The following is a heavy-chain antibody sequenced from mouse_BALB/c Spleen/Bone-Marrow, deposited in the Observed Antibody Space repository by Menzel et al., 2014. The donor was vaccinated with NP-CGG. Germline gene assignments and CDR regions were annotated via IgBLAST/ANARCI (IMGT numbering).Heavy chain of an antibody. J-gene: IGHJ2*01. CDR1: GFTFSNCG. V-gene: IGHV5-17*02. CDR3: ARSHFYGNYFDY. Sequence: EVQLVESGGGLVQPGGSRKLSCAASGFTFSNCGMHWFRQSPEKGLEWVAFVSTGSAIIYYADTVKGRFTISRDNPENTLFLQMTSLRSEDTAIYYCARSHFYGNYFDYWGQGTTLTVSS. D-gene: IGHD2-1*01. CDR2: VSTGSAII.